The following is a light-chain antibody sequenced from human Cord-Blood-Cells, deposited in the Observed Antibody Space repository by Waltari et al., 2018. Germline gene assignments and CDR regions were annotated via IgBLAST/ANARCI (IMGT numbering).Light chain of an antibody. CDR2: DVS. Sequence: QSALTQPASVSGSPGQSITISCTGTSSDVGGYNYVSWYQQHPGKAPKLMIYDVSKRPSGVSTRFSGSKSGHTASLTISGLQAEDEADYYCSSYTSSSTLYVFGTGTKVTVL. CDR1: SSDVGGYNY. J-gene: IGLJ1*01. CDR3: SSYTSSSTLYV. V-gene: IGLV2-14*01.